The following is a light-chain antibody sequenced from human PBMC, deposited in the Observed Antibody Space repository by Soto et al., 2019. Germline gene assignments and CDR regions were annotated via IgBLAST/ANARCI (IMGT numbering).Light chain of an antibody. CDR1: QSINTW. CDR3: QQYDGH. Sequence: DIRLTQSPSTVSASVGDRVTITCRASQSINTWLAWYQQKPGKAPRVLIYDASSLQSGVPSRFSGSGSGTEFPLTISSLEPDDFATYYCQQYDGHFGQGTKLEIK. V-gene: IGKV1-5*01. CDR2: DAS. J-gene: IGKJ2*01.